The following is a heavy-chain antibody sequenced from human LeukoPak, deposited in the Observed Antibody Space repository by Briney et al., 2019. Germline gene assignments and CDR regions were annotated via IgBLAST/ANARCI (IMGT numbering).Heavy chain of an antibody. V-gene: IGHV1-2*02. CDR2: INANSGDT. CDR3: VRETRALPASGGYHYYMDV. Sequence: ASVKVSCKASGFTFTAHYMHWVRQAPGQGLEWMGWINANSGDTGYSQKFQGRVTMTRDTSISTAYLELSSLTPDDTAVFFCVRETRALPASGGYHYYMDVWGTGTTVTVSS. CDR1: GFTFTAHY. D-gene: IGHD2-8*02. J-gene: IGHJ6*03.